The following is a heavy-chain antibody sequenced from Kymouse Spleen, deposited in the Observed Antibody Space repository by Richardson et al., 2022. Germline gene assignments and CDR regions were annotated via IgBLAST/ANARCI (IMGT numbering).Heavy chain of an antibody. J-gene: IGHJ4*02. CDR1: GGSFSGYY. V-gene: IGHV4-34*01. Sequence: QVQLQQWGAGLLKPSETLSLTCAVYGGSFSGYYWSWIRQPPGKGLEWIGEINHSGSTNYNPSLKSRVTISVDTSKNQFSLKLSSVTAADTAVYYCARGMVRGVPYFDYWGQGTLVTVSS. CDR2: INHSGST. D-gene: IGHD3-10*01. CDR3: ARGMVRGVPYFDY.